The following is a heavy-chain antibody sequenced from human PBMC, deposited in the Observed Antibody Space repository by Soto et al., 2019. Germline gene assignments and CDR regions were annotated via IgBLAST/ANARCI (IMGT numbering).Heavy chain of an antibody. V-gene: IGHV1-3*04. Sequence: QVQLVQSGAEVKKPGASVKVSCKASGYTFTSYAMHWVRQAPGQRLEWMGWINTGNGNTKHSQKFQGRVTITRDTSASTAYMELSSLRSEDTAVYYCAREVRYMVRGVIKIGNNWFDPWGQGTLVTVSS. J-gene: IGHJ5*02. CDR1: GYTFTSYA. CDR3: AREVRYMVRGVIKIGNNWFDP. CDR2: INTGNGNT. D-gene: IGHD3-10*01.